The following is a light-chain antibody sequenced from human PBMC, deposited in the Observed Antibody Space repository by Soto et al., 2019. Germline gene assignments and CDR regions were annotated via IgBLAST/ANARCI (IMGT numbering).Light chain of an antibody. CDR1: QSVGTY. J-gene: IGKJ2*01. CDR3: QQCSNWPPLFT. V-gene: IGKV3-11*01. CDR2: DTS. Sequence: EIVLTQSPATLSLSPGERATLSCRASQSVGTYLAWYQQKPGQAPRLLISDTSNRATGVPARFSGGGSGTDLTLTISSLEPEDFAVYYCQQCSNWPPLFTFGQGTKLEIK.